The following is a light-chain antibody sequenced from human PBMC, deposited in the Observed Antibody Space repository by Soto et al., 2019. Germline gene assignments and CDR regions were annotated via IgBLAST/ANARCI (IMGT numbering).Light chain of an antibody. Sequence: QAVVTQEPSLTVSPGGTVTLTCASSTGTVTSGYYPNWFQQKPGQAPRSLIYSTSNRHYWTPARFSGSLLGGKAALTLSGVQPEDEADYYCLLHYGAVPPVFGGGTKLTVL. V-gene: IGLV7-43*01. CDR3: LLHYGAVPPV. J-gene: IGLJ3*02. CDR1: TGTVTSGYY. CDR2: STS.